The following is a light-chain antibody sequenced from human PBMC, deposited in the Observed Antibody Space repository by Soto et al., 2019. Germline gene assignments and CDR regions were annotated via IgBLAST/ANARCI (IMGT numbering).Light chain of an antibody. CDR2: DVS. Sequence: IVLTQSPATLSLSPGERATLSCRASQSVSTYLAWYQHKPGQAPRLLIYDVSNRATGIPARFSGSGSGTDFTLTISSLEPEDSAVYYCQQRNIWPPVTFGHGTRLEIK. CDR3: QQRNIWPPVT. V-gene: IGKV3-11*01. J-gene: IGKJ5*01. CDR1: QSVSTY.